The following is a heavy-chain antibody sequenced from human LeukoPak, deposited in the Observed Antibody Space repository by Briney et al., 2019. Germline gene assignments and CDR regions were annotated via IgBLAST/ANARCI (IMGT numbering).Heavy chain of an antibody. CDR2: INASGST. CDR3: ATRWGYVDY. D-gene: IGHD7-27*01. J-gene: IGHJ4*02. CDR1: GGSLSGYY. V-gene: IGHV4-34*01. Sequence: SETLSLTCAVYGGSLSGYYWSWIRQPPGKGLEWIGEINASGSTNYNPSLKSRVTISLDTSKNQFSLKLSSVTAADTAIYYCATRWGYVDYWGQGTLVTVSS.